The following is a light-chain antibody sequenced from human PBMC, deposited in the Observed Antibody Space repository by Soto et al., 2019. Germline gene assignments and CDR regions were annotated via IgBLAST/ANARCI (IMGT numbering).Light chain of an antibody. CDR2: GVY. J-gene: IGKJ5*01. Sequence: EIVMTQSPTLLYVSPGERATLSCRASQSVSSNLAWYQQKPGQAPRLLIYGVYTRAPGIPARFSGSGSGTEFTLTISSLQSEDFAVYYCHQDHSWPPRTFGQGTRLEIK. CDR3: HQDHSWPPRT. V-gene: IGKV3D-15*01. CDR1: QSVSSN.